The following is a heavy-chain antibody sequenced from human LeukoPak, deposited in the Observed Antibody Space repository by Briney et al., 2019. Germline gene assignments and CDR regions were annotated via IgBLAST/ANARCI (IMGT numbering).Heavy chain of an antibody. J-gene: IGHJ4*02. Sequence: GGSLRLSCAASGFTFSSYAMSWARQAPGKGLEWVSAISSSGDTYYAGSVKGRFTISRDNSKNTLYMQINSLRADDTAVYYCAKDAVGATAYYFDYWGQGILVTVSS. CDR2: ISSSGDT. D-gene: IGHD1-26*01. CDR1: GFTFSSYA. CDR3: AKDAVGATAYYFDY. V-gene: IGHV3-23*01.